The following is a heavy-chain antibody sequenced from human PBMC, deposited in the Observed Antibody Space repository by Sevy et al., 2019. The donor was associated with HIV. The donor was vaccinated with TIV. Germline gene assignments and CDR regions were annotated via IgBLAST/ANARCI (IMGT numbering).Heavy chain of an antibody. CDR1: GGSFSGYY. Sequence: SETLSLTCAVYGGSFSGYYWSWIRQPPGKGLEWIGEINHSGSTNYNPSLKSRVTISVDTSKNQFSLKLSSVTAAATAVYYCARGIRSSSWYNFDYWGQGTLVTVSS. CDR2: INHSGST. CDR3: ARGIRSSSWYNFDY. J-gene: IGHJ4*02. D-gene: IGHD6-13*01. V-gene: IGHV4-34*01.